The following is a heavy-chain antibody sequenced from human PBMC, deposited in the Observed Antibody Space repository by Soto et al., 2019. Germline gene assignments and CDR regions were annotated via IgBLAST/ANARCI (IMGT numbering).Heavy chain of an antibody. CDR1: GGSISSYY. J-gene: IGHJ4*02. D-gene: IGHD5-18*01. CDR2: IYYSGST. V-gene: IGHV4-59*01. Sequence: QVQLQESGPGLVKPSETLSLTCTVSGGSISSYYWSWIRQPPGKGLEWIGYIYYSGSTNYNPSLKSRVPISVDTSKDQFSLKLSSVTAADTAVYYCARVRGYSYGYGLFDYWGQGTLVTVSS. CDR3: ARVRGYSYGYGLFDY.